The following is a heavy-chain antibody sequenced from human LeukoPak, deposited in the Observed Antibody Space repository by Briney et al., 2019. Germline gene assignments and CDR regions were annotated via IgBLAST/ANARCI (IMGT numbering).Heavy chain of an antibody. D-gene: IGHD6-13*01. J-gene: IGHJ4*02. CDR2: IYSGGST. CDR3: ARSIAAAGKRATSHCTDY. Sequence: PGGSLRLSCAASGFTFSSYSMNWVRQAPGKGLEWVSVIYSGGSTYYADSVKGRFTISRDNSKNTLYLQMNSLRAEDTAVYYCARSIAAAGKRATSHCTDYWGQGTLVTVSS. V-gene: IGHV3-66*01. CDR1: GFTFSSYS.